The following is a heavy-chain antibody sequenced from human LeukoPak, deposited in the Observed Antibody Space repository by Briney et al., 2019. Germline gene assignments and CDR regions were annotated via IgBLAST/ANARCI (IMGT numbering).Heavy chain of an antibody. J-gene: IGHJ4*02. CDR1: GFTFSSYA. D-gene: IGHD3-22*01. V-gene: IGHV3-20*04. CDR3: ARDARVYYDSSGYPQSNYFDY. Sequence: GALRLSCAASGFTFSSYAMHWVRQAPGKGLEWVSGINWNGGSTGYADSVKGRFTISRDNAKNSLYLQMNSLRAEDTALYYCARDARVYYDSSGYPQSNYFDYWGQGTLVTVSS. CDR2: INWNGGST.